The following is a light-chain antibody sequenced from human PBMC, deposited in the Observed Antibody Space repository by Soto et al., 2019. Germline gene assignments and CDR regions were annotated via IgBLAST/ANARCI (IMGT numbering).Light chain of an antibody. V-gene: IGKV4-1*01. CDR1: QTLLYSSNNKNY. CDR2: WAS. CDR3: QQYYSPPWT. J-gene: IGKJ1*01. Sequence: DIGMTQSPDSLAVSLGERATINCKSSQTLLYSSNNKNYLGWYQRKPGQPPKLLIHWASTRESGVPDRFSGSGSGTDFTLTISSLQAEDVAVYYCQQYYSPPWTFGQGTKV.